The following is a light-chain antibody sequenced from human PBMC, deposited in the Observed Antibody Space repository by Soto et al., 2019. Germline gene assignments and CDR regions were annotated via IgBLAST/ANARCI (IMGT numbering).Light chain of an antibody. J-gene: IGLJ2*01. Sequence: QSALTQPASVSGSPGQSITISCAGTSSDVGAYNYVSWYQVHPGKAPKLMIYGVTHRPSGVSDRFSGSRFANTASLTISWLQAEDEADYYCASYTSSSALVVFGGGTKLTVL. CDR1: SSDVGAYNY. V-gene: IGLV2-14*01. CDR2: GVT. CDR3: ASYTSSSALVV.